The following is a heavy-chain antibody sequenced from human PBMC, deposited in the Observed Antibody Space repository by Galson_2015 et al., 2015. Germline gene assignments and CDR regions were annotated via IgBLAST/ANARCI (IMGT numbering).Heavy chain of an antibody. V-gene: IGHV1-8*01. Sequence: SVKVSCKASGYTFTSYDINWVRQATGQGLEWMGWMNPNSGNTGYAQKFQGRVTMTRNTSISTAYMELSSLRSEDTAVYYCARGQFKDVYYDFWSGYSPYYYYYYGMDVWGQGTTVTVSS. J-gene: IGHJ6*02. D-gene: IGHD3-3*01. CDR1: GYTFTSYD. CDR2: MNPNSGNT. CDR3: ARGQFKDVYYDFWSGYSPYYYYYYGMDV.